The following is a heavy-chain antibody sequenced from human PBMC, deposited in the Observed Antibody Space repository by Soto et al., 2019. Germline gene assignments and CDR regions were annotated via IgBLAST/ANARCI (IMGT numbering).Heavy chain of an antibody. CDR1: GFTFSGYG. CDR3: AKDMAAAPSDAFDI. D-gene: IGHD6-13*01. Sequence: PGGSLRLSCAASGFTFSGYGMHWVRQAPGKGLEWVTLISYDGSNKYYADSVKGRFTISRDNSKNTLYLQMNSLRAEDTAVYYCAKDMAAAPSDAFDIWGQGTMVTV. CDR2: ISYDGSNK. V-gene: IGHV3-30*18. J-gene: IGHJ3*02.